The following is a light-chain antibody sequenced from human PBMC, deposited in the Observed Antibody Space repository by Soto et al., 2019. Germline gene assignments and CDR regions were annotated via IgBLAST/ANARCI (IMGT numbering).Light chain of an antibody. V-gene: IGLV1-40*01. CDR3: RSSYSSVSAYV. CDR1: SYNIVPTYD. Sequence: QSVLTQPPSVSGAPGQRVTISCTGSSYNIVPTYDVPWYQQHPGTAPKLLIYANTNRPSGVPDRFSGSKSGTTASLAITGGQAEEEAAYYCRSSYSSVSAYVFGTGTKLTVL. J-gene: IGLJ1*01. CDR2: ANT.